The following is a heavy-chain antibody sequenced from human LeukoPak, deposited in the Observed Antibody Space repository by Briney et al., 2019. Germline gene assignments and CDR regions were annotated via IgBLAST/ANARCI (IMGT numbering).Heavy chain of an antibody. Sequence: EASVKVSCKASGYTFTGYYMHWVRQAPGQGLEWMGWINPNSGDTNYAQNFQGRVTMTRDTSINTAYMELSSLRSDDTAVYYCARIKWAAANDWGQGTLVTVSS. V-gene: IGHV1-2*02. CDR3: ARIKWAAAND. D-gene: IGHD6-13*01. CDR1: GYTFTGYY. CDR2: INPNSGDT. J-gene: IGHJ4*02.